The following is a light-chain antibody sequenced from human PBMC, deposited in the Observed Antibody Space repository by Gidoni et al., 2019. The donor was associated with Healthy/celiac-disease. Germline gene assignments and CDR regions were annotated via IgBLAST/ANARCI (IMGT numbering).Light chain of an antibody. CDR3: KQSYSTPPT. J-gene: IGKJ4*01. V-gene: IGKV1-39*01. Sequence: DIQMTQSPSSLSASVGDRVTITCRASQSISSYLNWYQQKPGKAPKLLIYAASSLHSGVPSRFSGSGSGTDFTLTISSLQPEDFATYYCKQSYSTPPTFGGGTKVEIK. CDR2: AAS. CDR1: QSISSY.